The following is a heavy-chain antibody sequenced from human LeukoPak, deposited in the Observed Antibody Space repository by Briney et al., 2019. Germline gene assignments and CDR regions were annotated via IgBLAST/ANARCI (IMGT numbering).Heavy chain of an antibody. CDR1: GFTFSSYA. J-gene: IGHJ4*02. Sequence: SGGSLRLSCAASGFTFSSYAMSWVRQAPGKGLEWVSAISGSGGSTYYADSVKGRFTISRDNSKNTLYLQMNSLRAEDTAVYYCAKVYGGSYFNYFDYWGQGTLVTVPS. CDR3: AKVYGGSYFNYFDY. D-gene: IGHD1-26*01. CDR2: ISGSGGST. V-gene: IGHV3-23*01.